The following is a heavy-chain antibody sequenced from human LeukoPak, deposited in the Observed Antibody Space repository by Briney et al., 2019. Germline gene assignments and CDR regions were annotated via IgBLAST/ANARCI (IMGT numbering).Heavy chain of an antibody. Sequence: SETLSLTCTVSGYSISSGYYWGWIRQPPGKGLEWIGSIYHSGSTYYNPSLKSRVTISVDTSKNQFSLKLSSVTAADTAVYYCARLVVVPAAIDYWGQGTLVTVSS. V-gene: IGHV4-38-2*02. CDR3: ARLVVVPAAIDY. CDR2: IYHSGST. CDR1: GYSISSGYY. D-gene: IGHD2-2*02. J-gene: IGHJ4*02.